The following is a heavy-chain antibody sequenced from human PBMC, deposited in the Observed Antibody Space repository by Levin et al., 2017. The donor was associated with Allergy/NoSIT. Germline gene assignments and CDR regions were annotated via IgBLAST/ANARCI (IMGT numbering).Heavy chain of an antibody. D-gene: IGHD3-16*02. CDR2: ISGSGGST. V-gene: IGHV3-23*01. J-gene: IGHJ4*02. CDR1: GFTFSSYA. CDR3: AKGPAIMITFGGVIYGEYYFDY. Sequence: SGGSLRLSCAASGFTFSSYAMSWVRQAPGKGLEWVSAISGSGGSTYYADSVKGRFTISRDNSKNTLYLQMNSLRAEDTAVYYCAKGPAIMITFGGVIYGEYYFDYWGQGTLVTVSS.